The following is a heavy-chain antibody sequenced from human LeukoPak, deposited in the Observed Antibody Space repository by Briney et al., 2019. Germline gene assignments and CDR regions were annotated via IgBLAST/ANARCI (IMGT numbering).Heavy chain of an antibody. CDR1: GFTFNSYV. D-gene: IGHD3-16*01. J-gene: IGHJ6*02. CDR2: ISGSGGST. Sequence: GGSLRLSCAASGFTFNSYVMNWVRQAPGKGLEWVSTISGSGGSTYYADSVKGRFTISRDNSKNTLYLQMNSLRAEDTAVYYCAGNYVTSYYYYATDVWGQGTTVTVSS. V-gene: IGHV3-23*01. CDR3: AGNYVTSYYYYATDV.